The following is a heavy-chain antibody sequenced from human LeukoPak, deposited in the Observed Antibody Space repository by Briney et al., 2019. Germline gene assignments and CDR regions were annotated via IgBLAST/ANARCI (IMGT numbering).Heavy chain of an antibody. D-gene: IGHD4-23*01. CDR1: GYTFTSYE. Sequence: GASVKVSCKASGYTFTSYEIHWVRQAPGQGLEWMGWISAYNGNTNYAQKLQGRVTMTTDTSTSTAYMELRSLRSDDTAVYYCASPPPRYLNMTTVVTLVYFQHWGQGTLVTVSS. J-gene: IGHJ1*01. V-gene: IGHV1-18*04. CDR3: ASPPPRYLNMTTVVTLVYFQH. CDR2: ISAYNGNT.